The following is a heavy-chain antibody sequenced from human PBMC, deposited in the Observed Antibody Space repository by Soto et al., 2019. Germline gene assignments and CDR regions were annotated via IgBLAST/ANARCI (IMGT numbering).Heavy chain of an antibody. CDR1: GFTFSSYG. CDR3: ASGSSSSDWFDP. D-gene: IGHD6-6*01. CDR2: ISYDGSNK. V-gene: IGHV3-30*03. Sequence: VGSRRLSCAASGFTFSSYGMHWVRQAPGKGLEWVAVISYDGSNKYYADSVKGRFTISRDNSKNTLYLQMNSLRAEDTAVYYCASGSSSSDWFDPWGQGTLVTVSS. J-gene: IGHJ5*02.